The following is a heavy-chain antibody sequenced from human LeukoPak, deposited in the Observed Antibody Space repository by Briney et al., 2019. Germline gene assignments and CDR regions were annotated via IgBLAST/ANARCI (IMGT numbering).Heavy chain of an antibody. CDR1: GYTFTGYY. CDR3: ARTRYSSPAGY. CDR2: INPNSGGT. V-gene: IGHV1-2*02. Sequence: ASVKVSCKASGYTFTGYYMHWVRQAPGQGLEWMGWINPNSGGTNYAQKFQGRVTMTRDTSINTAYMELSSLRSDDTAVYYCARTRYSSPAGYWGQGTLVTVSS. J-gene: IGHJ4*02. D-gene: IGHD6-19*01.